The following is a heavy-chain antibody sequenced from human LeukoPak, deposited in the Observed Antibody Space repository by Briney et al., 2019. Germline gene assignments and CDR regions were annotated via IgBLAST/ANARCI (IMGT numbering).Heavy chain of an antibody. Sequence: SETLSLTCAVYGGSFSGYYWSWIRQPPGKGLEWIGEINHSGSTNYNPSLKSRVTISVDTSKNQFSLKLSSVTAADTAVYYCARGGDDILTAGRYFDYWGQGTLVTVSS. CDR3: ARGGDDILTAGRYFDY. CDR1: GGSFSGYY. V-gene: IGHV4-34*01. J-gene: IGHJ4*02. CDR2: INHSGST. D-gene: IGHD3-9*01.